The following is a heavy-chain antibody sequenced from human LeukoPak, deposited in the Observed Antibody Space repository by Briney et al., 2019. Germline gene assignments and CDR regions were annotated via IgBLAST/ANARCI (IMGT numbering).Heavy chain of an antibody. V-gene: IGHV1-69-2*01. J-gene: IGHJ4*02. Sequence: AASVKLSCKVSGYTFTEYYMHWVTQAPGKGVEWMGVVYPEDGITIYAEKFQGIVTITADTSTYTASMALSSLRSEDTAVYYCATLIAAAGSRLAPDYWGQGTLVTVSS. CDR2: VYPEDGIT. CDR3: ATLIAAAGSRLAPDY. CDR1: GYTFTEYY. D-gene: IGHD6-13*01.